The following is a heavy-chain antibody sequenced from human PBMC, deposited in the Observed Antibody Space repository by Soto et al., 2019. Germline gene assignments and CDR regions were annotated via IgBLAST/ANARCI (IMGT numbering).Heavy chain of an antibody. V-gene: IGHV4-31*03. CDR3: AREEQQLAH. CDR2: IFSIGGT. CDR1: GGSISSGGFY. J-gene: IGHJ4*02. Sequence: SETLSLTCTVSGGSISSGGFYWSWIRQHPGKGLEFIGYIFSIGGTYYNPSLKSRVTISVDTSKNQFSLKLSSVTAADTAVYYCAREEQQLAHWGQGTLVTVSS. D-gene: IGHD6-13*01.